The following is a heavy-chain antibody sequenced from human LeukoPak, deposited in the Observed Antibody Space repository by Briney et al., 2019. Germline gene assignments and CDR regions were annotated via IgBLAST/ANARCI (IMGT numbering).Heavy chain of an antibody. V-gene: IGHV3-30-3*01. Sequence: GGSLRLSCAASGFTFSSYAMHWVRQAPGKGLEWVAVISYDGSNKYYADSVKGRFTISRDNSKNTLYLQMNSLRAEDTAVYYCAKVFGYYDSSGSPGFGAFDIWGQGTMVTVSS. CDR3: AKVFGYYDSSGSPGFGAFDI. J-gene: IGHJ3*02. CDR2: ISYDGSNK. D-gene: IGHD3-22*01. CDR1: GFTFSSYA.